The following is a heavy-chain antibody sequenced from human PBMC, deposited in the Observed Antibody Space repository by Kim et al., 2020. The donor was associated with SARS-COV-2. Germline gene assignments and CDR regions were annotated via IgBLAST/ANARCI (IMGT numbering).Heavy chain of an antibody. CDR2: ISSSSSTI. CDR1: GFTFSSYS. D-gene: IGHD2-8*01. V-gene: IGHV3-48*02. CDR3: AREKTMVYAMGYYYYGMDV. J-gene: IGHJ6*02. Sequence: GGSLRLSCAASGFTFSSYSMNWVRQAPGKGLEWVSYISSSSSTIYYADSVKGRFTISRDNAKNSLYLQMNSLRDEDTAVYYCAREKTMVYAMGYYYYGMDVWGQGTTVTVSS.